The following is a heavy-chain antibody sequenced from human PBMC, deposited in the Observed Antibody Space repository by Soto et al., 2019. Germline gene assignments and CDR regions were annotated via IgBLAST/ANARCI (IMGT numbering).Heavy chain of an antibody. CDR2: INPILSMS. D-gene: IGHD3-10*01. Sequence: QVQLVQSGAEVKKPGSSVRVSCKASGDTFTFYSINWVRQVPGLGLEWMGRINPILSMSNYAQRFQGRVTMTADKSTSTAYMELSSLRSEDTAMYYCASSYGSGYRAFDYWGQGALVTVS. J-gene: IGHJ4*02. CDR1: GDTFTFYS. CDR3: ASSYGSGYRAFDY. V-gene: IGHV1-69*02.